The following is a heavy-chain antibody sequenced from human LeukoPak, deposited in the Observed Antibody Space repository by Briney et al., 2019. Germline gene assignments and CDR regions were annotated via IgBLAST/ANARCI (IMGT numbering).Heavy chain of an antibody. Sequence: SETLSLTCAVFGGSISDYYWSWIRQPPGKELEWIGEINQSGSTNDNPPLMSRVTISVDTSKKQFSLRLSSVTAADTAVYYCARAGLRFFDWSQNYYYGMDVWGQGTTVTVSS. J-gene: IGHJ6*02. V-gene: IGHV4-34*01. D-gene: IGHD3-9*01. CDR3: ARAGLRFFDWSQNYYYGMDV. CDR2: INQSGST. CDR1: GGSISDYY.